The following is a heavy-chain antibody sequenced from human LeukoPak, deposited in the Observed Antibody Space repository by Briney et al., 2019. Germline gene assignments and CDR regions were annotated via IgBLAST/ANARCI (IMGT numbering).Heavy chain of an antibody. Sequence: GGSLRLSCAASGFTFSRSWMTWVRQAPGKGLEWVANIKEDGSEKTYVDSVKGRLTISRDNAKNSLYLEMNSLRVEDTAVYYCSAPTGYSKFDYWGQGTLVTVSS. J-gene: IGHJ4*02. CDR3: SAPTGYSKFDY. CDR2: IKEDGSEK. V-gene: IGHV3-7*01. D-gene: IGHD3-9*01. CDR1: GFTFSRSW.